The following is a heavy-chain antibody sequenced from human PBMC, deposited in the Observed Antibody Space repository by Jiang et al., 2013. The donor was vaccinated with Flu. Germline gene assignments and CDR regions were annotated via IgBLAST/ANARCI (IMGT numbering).Heavy chain of an antibody. D-gene: IGHD3-3*01. J-gene: IGHJ6*02. CDR3: ARLPYDFWSGYSTPYYYYGMDV. Sequence: GSGLVKPSETLSLTCTVSGGSISSSSYYWGWIRQPPGKGLEWIGSIYYSGSTYYNPSLKSRVTISVDTSKNQFSLKLSSVTAADTAVYYCARLPYDFWSGYSTPYYYYGMDVWGQGTTVTVSS. CDR2: IYYSGST. CDR1: GGSISSSSYY. V-gene: IGHV4-39*01.